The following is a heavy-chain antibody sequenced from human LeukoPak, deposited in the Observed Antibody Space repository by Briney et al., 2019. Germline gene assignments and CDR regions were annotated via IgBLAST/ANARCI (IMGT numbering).Heavy chain of an antibody. CDR2: INPSGGST. V-gene: IGHV1-46*01. D-gene: IGHD1-26*01. CDR3: ASTTRPSGPFDP. CDR1: GYTFTSYY. Sequence: ASVKVSCKASGYTFTSYYMHWVRQAPGQGLEWMGIINPSGGSTSYAQKFQGRVTMTRDMSTSTVYMELSSLRVEDTAVYYCASTTRPSGPFDPWGQGTLVTVSS. J-gene: IGHJ5*02.